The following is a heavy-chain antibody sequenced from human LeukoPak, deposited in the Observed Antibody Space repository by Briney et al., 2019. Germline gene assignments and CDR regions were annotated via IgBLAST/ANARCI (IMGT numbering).Heavy chain of an antibody. J-gene: IGHJ4*02. CDR2: IRQDGGET. CDR1: GFLFSNYW. CDR3: ARGKGYY. V-gene: IGHV3-7*01. Sequence: GGSLRLSCAASGFLFSNYWMQWVRQAPGKGLEWVANIRQDGGETYYVDSVKGRFTISRDNAKNSLYLQMNSLRAEDTAVYYCARGKGYYWGQGTLVTVSS. D-gene: IGHD6-13*01.